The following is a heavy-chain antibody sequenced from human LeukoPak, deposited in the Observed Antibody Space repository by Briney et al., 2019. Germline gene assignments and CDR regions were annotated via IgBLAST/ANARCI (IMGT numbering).Heavy chain of an antibody. Sequence: GGSLRLSCAASGFTFSSYAMHWVRQAPGKGLEYVSAISSNGGSTYYANSVKGRFTISRDNSKNMLYLQMGSLRAEDMAVYYCARGEEVLGYCSSTSCYAFDYWGQGTLVTVSS. J-gene: IGHJ4*02. CDR3: ARGEEVLGYCSSTSCYAFDY. CDR2: ISSNGGST. CDR1: GFTFSSYA. D-gene: IGHD2-2*01. V-gene: IGHV3-64*01.